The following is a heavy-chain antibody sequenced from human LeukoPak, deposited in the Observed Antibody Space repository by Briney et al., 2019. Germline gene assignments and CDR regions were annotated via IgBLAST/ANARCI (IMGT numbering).Heavy chain of an antibody. CDR3: ARGDYDSSGYLPGVDY. D-gene: IGHD3-22*01. V-gene: IGHV5-51*01. CDR1: GYSFTSYW. CDR2: IYPGDSDT. Sequence: GESLKISCKGSGYSFTSYWIGWVRQMPGKGLEWMGIIYPGDSDTRYSPSFQGQVTISADKSISTAYLQWSSLKASGTAMYYCARGDYDSSGYLPGVDYWGQGTLVTVSS. J-gene: IGHJ4*02.